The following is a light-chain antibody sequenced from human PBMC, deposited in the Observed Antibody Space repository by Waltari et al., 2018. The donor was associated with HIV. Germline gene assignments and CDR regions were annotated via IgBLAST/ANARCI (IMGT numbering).Light chain of an antibody. CDR2: EVS. Sequence: QSALTQPATVSGSPGQSTTIYCTGTSSDVGTSNFFSWYKHHQGNAPKLIIYEVSKRPSGVSDRFSGSKSGNAASLTISGLQAEDEADYYCCSNAGSNTVRFGGGTKLTVL. CDR1: SSDVGTSNF. J-gene: IGLJ3*02. V-gene: IGLV2-23*01. CDR3: CSNAGSNTVR.